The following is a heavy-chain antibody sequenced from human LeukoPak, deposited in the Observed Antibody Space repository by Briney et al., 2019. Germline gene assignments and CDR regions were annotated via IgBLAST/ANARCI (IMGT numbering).Heavy chain of an antibody. Sequence: SETLSLTCTVSGGSISSSSYYWGWIRQPPGKGLEWIGSIYYSGSTYYNPSLKSRVTISVDTSKNQFSLKLSSVTAADTAVYYCARHDYDFWSGHYTPFDYWGQGTLVTVSS. V-gene: IGHV4-39*01. CDR2: IYYSGST. CDR3: ARHDYDFWSGHYTPFDY. D-gene: IGHD3-3*01. J-gene: IGHJ4*02. CDR1: GGSISSSSYY.